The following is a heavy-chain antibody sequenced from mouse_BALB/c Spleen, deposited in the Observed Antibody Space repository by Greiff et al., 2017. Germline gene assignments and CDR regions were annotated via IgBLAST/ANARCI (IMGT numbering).Heavy chain of an antibody. Sequence: EVNVVESGGGLVKPGGSLKLSCAASGFTFSSYTMSWVRQTPEKRLEWVATISSGGSYTYYPDSVKGRFTISRDNAKNTLYLQMSSLKSEDTAMYYCTREGETGAWFAYWGQGTLVTVSA. CDR1: GFTFSSYT. CDR3: TREGETGAWFAY. D-gene: IGHD4-1*01. CDR2: ISSGGSYT. V-gene: IGHV5-6-4*01. J-gene: IGHJ3*01.